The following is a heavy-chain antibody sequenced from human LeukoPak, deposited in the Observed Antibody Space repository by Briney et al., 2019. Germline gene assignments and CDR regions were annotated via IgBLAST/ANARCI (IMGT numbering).Heavy chain of an antibody. CDR3: ARGGNSTSYNWFDL. V-gene: IGHV4-34*01. Sequence: SETLSLTCAVYGGSFSGYYWSWIRQPPGKGLEWIGEINHSGSTNYNPSLKSRVTISVDTSKNQFSLKLSSVTAADTAVYYCARGGNSTSYNWFDLWGQGTLVTVSS. D-gene: IGHD2-2*01. J-gene: IGHJ5*02. CDR1: GGSFSGYY. CDR2: INHSGST.